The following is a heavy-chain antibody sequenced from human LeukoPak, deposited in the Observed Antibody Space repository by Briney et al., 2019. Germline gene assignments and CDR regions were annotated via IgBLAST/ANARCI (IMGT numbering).Heavy chain of an antibody. Sequence: GGSLRLSCAASGFTFSSYIMNWVRQAPGKGLGWVSSITSSSSYIYYADSVKGRFTISRDNAKNSLYLQMNSLRAEDTAVYYCARDKGSSGYYYGSFDHWGQGALVTVSS. CDR2: ITSSSSYI. D-gene: IGHD3-22*01. V-gene: IGHV3-21*01. CDR1: GFTFSSYI. J-gene: IGHJ4*02. CDR3: ARDKGSSGYYYGSFDH.